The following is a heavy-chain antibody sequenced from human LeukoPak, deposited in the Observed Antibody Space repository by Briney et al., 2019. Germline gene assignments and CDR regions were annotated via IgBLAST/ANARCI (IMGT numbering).Heavy chain of an antibody. V-gene: IGHV3-21*01. CDR3: ASAGFRGYSYGYMVY. Sequence: GRSLRLSCAASGFTFSSYSMNWVRQAPGKGLEWVSSISSSSSYIYYADSVKGRFTISRDNAKNSLYLQMNSLRAEDTAVYYCASAGFRGYSYGYMVYWGQGTLVTVSS. CDR1: GFTFSSYS. J-gene: IGHJ4*02. CDR2: ISSSSSYI. D-gene: IGHD5-18*01.